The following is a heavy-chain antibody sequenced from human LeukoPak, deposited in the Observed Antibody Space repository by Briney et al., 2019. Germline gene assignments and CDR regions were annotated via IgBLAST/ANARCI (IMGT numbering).Heavy chain of an antibody. CDR3: ARAIRGTIAVAGYYFDY. D-gene: IGHD6-19*01. V-gene: IGHV4-34*01. CDR2: INHSGST. CDR1: GGSFSGYY. Sequence: PSETLSLTCAVYGGSFSGYYWSWIRQPPGKGLEWIGEINHSGSTNYNPSLKSRVAISVDTSKNQFSLKLSSVTAADTAVYYCARAIRGTIAVAGYYFDYWGQGTLVTVSS. J-gene: IGHJ4*02.